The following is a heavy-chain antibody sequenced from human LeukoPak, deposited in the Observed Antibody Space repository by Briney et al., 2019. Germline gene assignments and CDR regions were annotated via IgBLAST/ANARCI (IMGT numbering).Heavy chain of an antibody. Sequence: PGGSLRLSCAASGFTFSSYSMNWVRQAPGKGLEWVSSISSSSSYIYYADSVKGRFTISRDNAKNSLYLQVNSLRAEDTAVYYCAREDLNWGNDYWGQGTLVTVSS. J-gene: IGHJ4*02. V-gene: IGHV3-21*01. D-gene: IGHD7-27*01. CDR1: GFTFSSYS. CDR3: AREDLNWGNDY. CDR2: ISSSSSYI.